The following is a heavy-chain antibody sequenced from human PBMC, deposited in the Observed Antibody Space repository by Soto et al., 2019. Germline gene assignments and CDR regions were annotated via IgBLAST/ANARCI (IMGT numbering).Heavy chain of an antibody. Sequence: QVQLVESGGGVVQPGRSLRLSCAASGFTFSSYAMHWVRQAPGKGLEWVAVISYDGSNKYYADSVKGRFTISRDNSKNTLYLQMNSLRVEDMAVYYCARDQAVAAPWYYGMDVW. J-gene: IGHJ6*01. D-gene: IGHD6-19*01. CDR2: ISYDGSNK. V-gene: IGHV3-30-3*01. CDR1: GFTFSSYA. CDR3: ARDQAVAAPWYYGMDV.